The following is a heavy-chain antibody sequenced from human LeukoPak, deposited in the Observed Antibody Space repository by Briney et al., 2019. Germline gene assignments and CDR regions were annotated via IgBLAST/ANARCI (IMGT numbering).Heavy chain of an antibody. J-gene: IGHJ4*02. V-gene: IGHV3-23*01. Sequence: GGSLRLSCAASGFTFSSYAMSWVRQAPGKGLEWVSAISGSGGSTYYADSVKGRFTISRDNSKNTLYLQMNSLRAEDTALYYCAKGGYCSGGSCSYYFDYWGQGTLVTVSS. CDR2: ISGSGGST. CDR1: GFTFSSYA. CDR3: AKGGYCSGGSCSYYFDY. D-gene: IGHD2-15*01.